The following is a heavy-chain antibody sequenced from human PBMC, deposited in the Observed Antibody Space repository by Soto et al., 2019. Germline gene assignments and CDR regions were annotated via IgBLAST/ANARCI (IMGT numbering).Heavy chain of an antibody. V-gene: IGHV1-18*01. CDR1: GYTFTSDC. CDR2: ISAYNGNT. J-gene: IGHJ4*02. D-gene: IGHD2-15*01. Sequence: ASVKVSCKAPGYTFTSDCISWVRQAPGQGLEWMGWISAYNGNTNYAQKLQGRVTMTTDTSTSTAYMELRSLRSDDTAVYYCTSSGETADFDYWGQGTLVTVSS. CDR3: TSSGETADFDY.